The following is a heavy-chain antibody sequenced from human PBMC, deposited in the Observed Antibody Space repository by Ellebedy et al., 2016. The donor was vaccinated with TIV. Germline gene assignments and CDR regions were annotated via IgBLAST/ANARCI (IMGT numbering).Heavy chain of an antibody. CDR3: ARDRIMYGMDV. J-gene: IGHJ6*02. CDR2: IDQDGSAT. Sequence: GESLKISCAASGFTFSKYWMSWVRQAPGKGLEWVAIIDQDGSATYLLDSVKGRFTISRDNAKNSLYLQMNSLRAEDTAVYYCARDRIMYGMDVWGQGTTVTVSS. D-gene: IGHD2-15*01. V-gene: IGHV3-7*03. CDR1: GFTFSKYW.